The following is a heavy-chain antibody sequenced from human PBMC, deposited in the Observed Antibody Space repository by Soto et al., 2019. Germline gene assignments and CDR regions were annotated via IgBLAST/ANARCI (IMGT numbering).Heavy chain of an antibody. J-gene: IGHJ3*02. CDR3: AKDYYGSGSYDAFDI. Sequence: GGSLRLSCAASGFTFSSYAMSWVRQALGKGLEWVSAISGSGGSTYYADSVKGRFTISRDNSKNTLYLQMNSLRAEDTAVYYCAKDYYGSGSYDAFDIWGQGTMVTVSS. CDR1: GFTFSSYA. CDR2: ISGSGGST. V-gene: IGHV3-23*01. D-gene: IGHD3-10*01.